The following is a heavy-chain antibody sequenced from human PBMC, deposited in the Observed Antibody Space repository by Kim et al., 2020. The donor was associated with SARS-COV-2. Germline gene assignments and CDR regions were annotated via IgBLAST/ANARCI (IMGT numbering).Heavy chain of an antibody. Sequence: GTANYAQKFQGRVTITADESTSTAYMELSSLRSEDTAVYYCARTLYGMDVWGQGTTVTVSS. V-gene: IGHV1-69*01. CDR3: ARTLYGMDV. CDR2: GTA. J-gene: IGHJ6*02.